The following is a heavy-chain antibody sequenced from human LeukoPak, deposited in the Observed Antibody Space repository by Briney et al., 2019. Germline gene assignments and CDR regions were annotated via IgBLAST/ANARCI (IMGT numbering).Heavy chain of an antibody. CDR1: GFTFSTYA. Sequence: GGSLRLSCAASGFTFSTYAMSWVRQAPGKGLEWVAAFSGSGSGAHYGDSVKGRFTISRDNSKNTLYLQMNSLRAEDTAVYYCAKRFLEWDDAFDIWGQGTMVTVSS. CDR3: AKRFLEWDDAFDI. D-gene: IGHD3-3*01. J-gene: IGHJ3*02. V-gene: IGHV3-23*01. CDR2: FSGSGSGA.